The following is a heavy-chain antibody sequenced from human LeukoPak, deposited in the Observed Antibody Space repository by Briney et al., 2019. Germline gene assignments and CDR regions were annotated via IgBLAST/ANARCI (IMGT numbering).Heavy chain of an antibody. CDR3: AGRGSWSLAH. V-gene: IGHV4-4*02. D-gene: IGHD6-13*01. CDR2: IYHSGST. CDR1: GGSISSSNW. Sequence: SETLSLTCAVSGGSISSSNWWSWVRQPPGKGLEWIGEIYHSGSTNYNPSLKGRVTISVDTSKNQFSLKLSSVTAADTAVYYCAGRGSWSLAHWGQGTLVTVSS. J-gene: IGHJ4*02.